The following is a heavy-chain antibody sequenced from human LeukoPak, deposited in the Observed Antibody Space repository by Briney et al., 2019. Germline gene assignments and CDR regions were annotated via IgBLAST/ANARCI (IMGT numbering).Heavy chain of an antibody. V-gene: IGHV1-2*02. CDR3: ASSCSSTSCYGYYYYYGMDA. J-gene: IGHJ6*02. CDR2: INPNNGDT. CDR1: GYIFTTYF. Sequence: ASVKVSCKASGYIFTTYFIHWVRQAPGQGLEWMGWINPNNGDTNYVQKFQGRVTMTRDTSISTAYMELTRLRSDDTAVYYCASSCSSTSCYGYYYYYGMDAWGQGTTVTVSS. D-gene: IGHD2-2*01.